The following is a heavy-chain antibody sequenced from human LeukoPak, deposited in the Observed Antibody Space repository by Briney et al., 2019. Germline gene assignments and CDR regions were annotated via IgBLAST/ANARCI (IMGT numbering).Heavy chain of an antibody. J-gene: IGHJ3*02. V-gene: IGHV3-53*01. D-gene: IGHD3-3*01. CDR2: IYSGGST. CDR3: AREPYYDFWSGYSLGAFDI. Sequence: GGSLRLSCAASGFTVSSNYMSWVRQAPGKGLEWVSVIYSGGSTYYADSVKGRFTISRDNSKNTLYLQMNSLRAEDTAVYYCAREPYYDFWSGYSLGAFDIWGQGTMVTVSS. CDR1: GFTVSSNY.